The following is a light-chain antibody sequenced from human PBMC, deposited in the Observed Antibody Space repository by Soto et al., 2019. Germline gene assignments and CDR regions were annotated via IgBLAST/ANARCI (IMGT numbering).Light chain of an antibody. CDR3: QQYDSSPYT. Sequence: EIVLTQSPGTLSLSPGERATLSCRASQSVSKSFLAWYQQKPGQAPRLLIYGESSRATGIPDRFSGSGSGTDFTLTISRLEPEDFAVYYCQQYDSSPYTFGQGTKLEIK. V-gene: IGKV3-20*01. J-gene: IGKJ2*01. CDR1: QSVSKSF. CDR2: GES.